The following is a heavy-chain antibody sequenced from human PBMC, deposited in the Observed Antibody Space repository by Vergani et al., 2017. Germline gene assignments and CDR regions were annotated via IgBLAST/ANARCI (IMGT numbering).Heavy chain of an antibody. V-gene: IGHV4-30-4*08. CDR1: GGSISSGDYY. CDR3: ARDPHSRSGSVGWLDY. CDR2: IYYSGST. D-gene: IGHD3-3*01. Sequence: QVQLQESGPGLVKPSQTLYLTCTVSGGSISSGDYYWSWIRPPPGKGLEWIGNIYYSGSTYYNPSHTSRGTISVDTSKNQFSLKLITVTAADTAVYYCARDPHSRSGSVGWLDYWGQGTLVTVSS. J-gene: IGHJ4*02.